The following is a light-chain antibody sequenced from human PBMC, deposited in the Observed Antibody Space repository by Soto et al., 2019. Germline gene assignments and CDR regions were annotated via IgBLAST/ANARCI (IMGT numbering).Light chain of an antibody. CDR1: QSIRKY. CDR2: AAS. J-gene: IGKJ1*01. V-gene: IGKV1-39*01. CDR3: QQSGDTPPWT. Sequence: DIQMIQSPSSLSASVGDRVIITCRASQSIRKYLNWYQHKPGKVPTLLIYAASSLQSGVPSRFSGSRSGTEFTLTITSLQPEDFATYYCQQSGDTPPWTFGQGTKVEIK.